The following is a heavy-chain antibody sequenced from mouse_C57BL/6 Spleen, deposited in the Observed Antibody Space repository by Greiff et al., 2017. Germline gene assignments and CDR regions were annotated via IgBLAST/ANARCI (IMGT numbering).Heavy chain of an antibody. CDR1: GYTFTSYW. D-gene: IGHD1-1*01. CDR2: IDPSDSET. J-gene: IGHJ2*01. V-gene: IGHV1-52*01. CDR3: ARRDYYGSSYDY. Sequence: VQLQPGAELVRPGSSVKLSCKASGYTFTSYWMHWVKQRPIQGLEWIGNIDPSDSETHYNQKFKDKATLTVDKSSSTAYMQLSSLTSEDSAVYYCARRDYYGSSYDYWGQGTTLTVSS.